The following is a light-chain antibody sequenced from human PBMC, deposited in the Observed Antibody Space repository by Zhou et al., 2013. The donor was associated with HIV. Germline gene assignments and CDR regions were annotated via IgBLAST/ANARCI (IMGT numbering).Light chain of an antibody. CDR3: QQRFNWLS. CDR2: DAS. J-gene: IGKJ4*01. Sequence: EIVLTQSPATLSVFPGERATLSCRASQSLTSNVAWYQQKPGQAPRLLIYDASNRATGIPARFSGSGSGTDFTLTISSLEPEDFAIYYCQQRFNWLSFGGGTKLEI. V-gene: IGKV3-11*01. CDR1: QSLTSN.